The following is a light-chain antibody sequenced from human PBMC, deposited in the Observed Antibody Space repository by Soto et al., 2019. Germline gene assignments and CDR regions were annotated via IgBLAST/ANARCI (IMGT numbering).Light chain of an antibody. V-gene: IGLV2-14*01. CDR1: SSDVGGYKY. J-gene: IGLJ1*01. CDR3: TSKTSTSPDV. Sequence: QSALTQPASVSGSPGQSITISCTGTSSDVGGYKYVSWYQQHPGKAPKFLIYEVSNRPSGVSSRFSGSKSGNTASLTISGLQAEDEADYYCTSKTSTSPDVFGTGTKVTV. CDR2: EVS.